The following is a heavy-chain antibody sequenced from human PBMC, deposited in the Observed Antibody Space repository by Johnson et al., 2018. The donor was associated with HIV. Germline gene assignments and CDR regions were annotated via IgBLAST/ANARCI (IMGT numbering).Heavy chain of an antibody. CDR1: GFTFDDYA. Sequence: VQLVETGGGLVQPGRSLRLSCAASGFTFDDYAMHWVRQAPGKGLEWVSGISWNSGSIGYADSVKGRFPISRDNAKNSLYLQMNSLRAEDTALYYCAKDMSSSRYRGAFDIWGQGTMVTVSS. V-gene: IGHV3-9*01. CDR2: ISWNSGSI. J-gene: IGHJ3*02. D-gene: IGHD6-13*01. CDR3: AKDMSSSRYRGAFDI.